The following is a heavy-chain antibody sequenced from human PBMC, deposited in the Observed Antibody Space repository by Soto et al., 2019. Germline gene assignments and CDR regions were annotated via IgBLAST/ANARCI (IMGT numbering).Heavy chain of an antibody. V-gene: IGHV3-23*01. CDR3: AKDLGAMIVVVIISFDY. CDR1: GFTFSSYA. CDR2: ISGSGGST. J-gene: IGHJ4*02. Sequence: EVQLLESGGGLVQPGGSLRLSCAASGFTFSSYAMSWVRQAPGKGLEWVSAISGSGGSTYYADSVKGRFTISRDNPKNTLYLQMNSLRAEDTAVYYCAKDLGAMIVVVIISFDYWGQGTLVTVSS. D-gene: IGHD3-22*01.